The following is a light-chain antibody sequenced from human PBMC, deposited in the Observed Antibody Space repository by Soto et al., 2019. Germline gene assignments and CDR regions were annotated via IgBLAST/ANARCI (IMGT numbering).Light chain of an antibody. V-gene: IGKV1-5*03. CDR1: QSLSSW. J-gene: IGKJ1*01. CDR2: MAS. CDR3: QHYIDYSRI. Sequence: DIQMTQSPSTLSASLGDRVTITCRASQSLSSWLAWYQQKPGKAPKLLIYMASNFQSGVPSRFSGSGSGTEFTLTTSSLQPDDFATYYCQHYIDYSRIFGQGTKVEIK.